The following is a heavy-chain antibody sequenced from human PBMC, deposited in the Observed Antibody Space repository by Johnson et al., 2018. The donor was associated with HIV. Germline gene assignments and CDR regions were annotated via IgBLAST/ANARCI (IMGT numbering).Heavy chain of an antibody. CDR3: AKEQWFGELFSAFDI. V-gene: IGHV3-30-3*01. Sequence: VQLVESGGGLVQPGGSLRLSCAASGFTFSSYAMHWVRQAPGKGLAWVAVISYDGSNKYYADSVKGRFTISRDNSKNTLYLQMNSLRAEDTAVYYCAKEQWFGELFSAFDIWGQGTMVTVSS. CDR1: GFTFSSYA. D-gene: IGHD3-10*01. J-gene: IGHJ3*02. CDR2: ISYDGSNK.